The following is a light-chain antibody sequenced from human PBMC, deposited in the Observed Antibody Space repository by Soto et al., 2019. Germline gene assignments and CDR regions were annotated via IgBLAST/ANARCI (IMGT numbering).Light chain of an antibody. J-gene: IGLJ2*01. CDR2: DVS. Sequence: QSGLTQPASVSGSPGQSITISCTGTSSDIGGYNYVSWYQQQPGKAPKLVIYDVSHRPSGISNRVSGSKSANTASLTVSGLQAEDEADYYCSSYTSASAFVLFGGGTKLTVL. V-gene: IGLV2-14*03. CDR1: SSDIGGYNY. CDR3: SSYTSASAFVL.